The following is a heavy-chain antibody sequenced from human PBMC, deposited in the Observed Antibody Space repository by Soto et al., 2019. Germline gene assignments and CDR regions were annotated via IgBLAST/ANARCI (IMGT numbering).Heavy chain of an antibody. CDR1: GYSFTSYW. D-gene: IGHD3-10*01. CDR2: IDPSDSYT. Sequence: EVQLVQSGAEVKKPGESLRISCKGSGYSFTSYWISWVRQMPGKGLEWMGRIDPSDSYTNYSPSFQGHVTISADKSISTAYLQWRRLKASDTAMYYCARHFRYYYGSGSTPAFDYWGQGTLVTVSS. CDR3: ARHFRYYYGSGSTPAFDY. V-gene: IGHV5-10-1*01. J-gene: IGHJ4*02.